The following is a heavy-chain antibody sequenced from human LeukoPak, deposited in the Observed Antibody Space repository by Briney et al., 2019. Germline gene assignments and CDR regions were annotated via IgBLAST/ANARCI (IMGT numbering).Heavy chain of an antibody. CDR2: ISYDGSNK. J-gene: IGHJ4*02. CDR1: GFTFSSYA. V-gene: IGHV3-30-3*01. Sequence: GGSLRLSCAASGFTFSSYAMHWVRQAPGKGLEWVAVISYDGSNKYYADSVKGRFTISRDNSKNTLYLQMNSLRAEDTAVYYCARPLSYYSDSSGYYGFDYWGQGTLVTVYS. CDR3: ARPLSYYSDSSGYYGFDY. D-gene: IGHD3-22*01.